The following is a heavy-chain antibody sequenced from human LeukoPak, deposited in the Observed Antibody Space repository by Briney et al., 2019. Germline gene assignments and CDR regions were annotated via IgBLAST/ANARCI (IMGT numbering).Heavy chain of an antibody. J-gene: IGHJ4*02. V-gene: IGHV4-59*01. CDR3: ARAVLYGYYVFDY. CDR1: GGSISSYY. D-gene: IGHD4-17*01. Sequence: SETLSLTCTVSGGSISSYYWSWIRQPPGKGLEWIGYIYYSGSTNYNPSLKSRVTISVDTSKNQFSLKLSSVTAADTAVYYCARAVLYGYYVFDYWGQGTLVTVSS. CDR2: IYYSGST.